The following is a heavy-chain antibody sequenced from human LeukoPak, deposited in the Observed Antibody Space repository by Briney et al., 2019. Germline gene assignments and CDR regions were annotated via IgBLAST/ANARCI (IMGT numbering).Heavy chain of an antibody. J-gene: IGHJ4*02. CDR2: IYTSGSI. D-gene: IGHD5-18*01. Sequence: SETLSLTCTVSGGSISSYYWSWIRQPAGKGLEWIGRIYTSGSITYNPSLKSRVSMSVDTSKNQFSLKLSSVTAADTAVYYCAKDLFGYSSPGDYWGQGTLVTVSS. V-gene: IGHV4-4*07. CDR1: GGSISSYY. CDR3: AKDLFGYSSPGDY.